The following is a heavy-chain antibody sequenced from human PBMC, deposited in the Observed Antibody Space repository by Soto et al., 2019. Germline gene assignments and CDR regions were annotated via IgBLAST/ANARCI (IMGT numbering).Heavy chain of an antibody. D-gene: IGHD1-26*01. J-gene: IGHJ6*02. CDR3: ARDLSGTGLDV. V-gene: IGHV4-4*07. CDR2: VDSTGGT. Sequence: QLQLHESGPGLVKPSETLSLTCNVSGDSVGRFYWGWIRQSAGKGLEWIGRVDSTGGTAYNPALEGRVTISLDRSHNHFSLEMNPVTAADTGVYFCARDLSGTGLDVWGRGTTVTVSS. CDR1: GDSVGRFY.